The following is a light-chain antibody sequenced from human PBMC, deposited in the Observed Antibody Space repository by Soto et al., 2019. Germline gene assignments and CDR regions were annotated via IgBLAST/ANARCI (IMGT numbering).Light chain of an antibody. J-gene: IGKJ2*01. CDR3: QQYGRSLGYT. CDR1: QSVSNNY. CDR2: GAS. Sequence: EIVLTQSPGTLSLSPGERATLSCRASQSVSNNYLAWYQQKPGQTPRLLIYGASSRATGIPDRFSGSGSGTDFTLTISSLEPEDFAVYFCQQYGRSLGYTFGQGTKLEIK. V-gene: IGKV3-20*01.